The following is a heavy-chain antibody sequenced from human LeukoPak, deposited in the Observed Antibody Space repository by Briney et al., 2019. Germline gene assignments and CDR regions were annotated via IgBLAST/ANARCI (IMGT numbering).Heavy chain of an antibody. CDR1: GYTFTNYG. D-gene: IGHD1-26*01. Sequence: AASVTVSFKASGYTFTNYGISWVRQAPGQGLEWMGWISAYNGNTNYSQKLQGRVTMTTDTSTSTAYMELRSLRSDDTAVYYCARDQWELLPHRANQAYYFDYWGQGTLVTVSS. CDR2: ISAYNGNT. J-gene: IGHJ4*02. V-gene: IGHV1-18*01. CDR3: ARDQWELLPHRANQAYYFDY.